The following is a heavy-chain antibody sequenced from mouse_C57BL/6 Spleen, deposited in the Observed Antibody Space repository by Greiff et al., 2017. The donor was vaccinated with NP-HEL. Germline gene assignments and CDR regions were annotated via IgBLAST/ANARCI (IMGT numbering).Heavy chain of an antibody. CDR1: GFSLTSYG. V-gene: IGHV2-3*01. D-gene: IGHD1-1*01. Sequence: QVQLQQSGPGLVAPSQSLSITCTVSGFSLTSYGVSWVRQTPGKGLEWLGVIWGAGSTNYHSAPISSLGISKDNSKSQVFLKLNSLQTDDTATYYCAKEGGNYGSSPYAMDYWGQGTSVTVSS. CDR2: IWGAGST. J-gene: IGHJ4*01. CDR3: AKEGGNYGSSPYAMDY.